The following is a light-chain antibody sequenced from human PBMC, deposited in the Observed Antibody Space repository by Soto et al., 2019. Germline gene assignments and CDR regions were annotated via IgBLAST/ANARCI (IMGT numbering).Light chain of an antibody. CDR3: QQYNGYWT. CDR1: QSISGS. V-gene: IGKV1-5*03. Sequence: DIQMTQPPSTLSASVGDRVTITCRASQSISGSLAWYQQKPGKAPKLLIYEASNLKSGVPSRFSGSGSGTEYTLTISSLQPDDSASYYCQQYNGYWTFGQGTRVEI. CDR2: EAS. J-gene: IGKJ1*01.